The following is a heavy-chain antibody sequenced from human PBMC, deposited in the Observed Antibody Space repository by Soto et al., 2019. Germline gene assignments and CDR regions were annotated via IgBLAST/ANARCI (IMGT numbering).Heavy chain of an antibody. J-gene: IGHJ5*02. D-gene: IGHD2-15*01. CDR1: GYSISSGYY. CDR2: IYHSGST. CDR3: ARNTGYCSGGSCQLGQKWFDP. Sequence: PSETLSLTCAVSGYSISSGYYWGWIRQPPGKGLEWIGSIYHSGSTYYNPSLKSRVTISVDTSKNQFSLKLSSVTAADTAVYYCARNTGYCSGGSCQLGQKWFDPWGQGTLVTVSS. V-gene: IGHV4-38-2*01.